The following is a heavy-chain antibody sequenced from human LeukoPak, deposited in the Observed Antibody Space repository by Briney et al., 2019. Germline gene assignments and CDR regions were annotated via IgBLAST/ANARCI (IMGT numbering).Heavy chain of an antibody. CDR3: ARDGVFSISGYYDSSGYGFDI. CDR2: INLTSGGT. D-gene: IGHD3-22*01. Sequence: ASLYVSCKASGYTLTGYYMHSVRQAPGQGVEWMGWINLTSGGTNYAQKFQGRVTMTRDTSISTAYMELRSLRSDDTAVYYCARDGVFSISGYYDSSGYGFDIWGQGTMVAVSS. CDR1: GYTLTGYY. V-gene: IGHV1-2*02. J-gene: IGHJ3*02.